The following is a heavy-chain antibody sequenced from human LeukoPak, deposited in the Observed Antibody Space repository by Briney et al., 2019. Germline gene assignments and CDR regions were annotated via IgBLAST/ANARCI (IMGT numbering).Heavy chain of an antibody. J-gene: IGHJ4*02. V-gene: IGHV4-59*01. CDR3: AREAAMVSFDY. CDR2: IYYSGST. Sequence: PSETLSLTCTVSGGSISSYYWSWIRQPPRKGLEWIGYIYYSGSTNYNPSFKSRVTISVDTSKNQFSLKLSSVTAADTAVYYCAREAAMVSFDYWGQGTLVTVSS. D-gene: IGHD5-18*01. CDR1: GGSISSYY.